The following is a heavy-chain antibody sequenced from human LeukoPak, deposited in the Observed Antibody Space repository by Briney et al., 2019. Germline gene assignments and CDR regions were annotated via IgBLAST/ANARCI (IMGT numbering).Heavy chain of an antibody. CDR1: GGSISGYY. J-gene: IGHJ5*02. CDR3: AGDETHFYGSGSSNWFDP. Sequence: SETLSLTCSVSGGSISGYYWSWIRQPPGKGLEWIGYIYYSGTTIYNPSLKSRLTISLDTSKNQFSLNLSSVTAADTAAYYCAGDETHFYGSGSSNWFDPWGQGILVTVSS. D-gene: IGHD3-10*01. V-gene: IGHV4-59*12. CDR2: IYYSGTT.